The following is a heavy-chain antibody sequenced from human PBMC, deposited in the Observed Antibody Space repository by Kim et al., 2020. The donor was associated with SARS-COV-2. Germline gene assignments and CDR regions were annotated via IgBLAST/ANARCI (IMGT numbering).Heavy chain of an antibody. Sequence: GGSLRLSCAASGINFSYYYMRWIRQAPGKGLEWVSYISSSGTYTKYAASLKGRFTISRDNTENSLYLVMNSLRAEATAVYYCVRVAVGASSGYYFYSWG. D-gene: IGHD2-21*01. CDR3: VRVAVGASSGYYFYS. CDR2: ISSSGTYT. J-gene: IGHJ4*01. CDR1: GINFSYYY. V-gene: IGHV3-11*05.